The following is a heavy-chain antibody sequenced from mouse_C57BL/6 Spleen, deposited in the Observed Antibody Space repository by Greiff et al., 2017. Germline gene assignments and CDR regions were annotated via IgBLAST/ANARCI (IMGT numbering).Heavy chain of an antibody. CDR3: TRSETTATPYFDY. V-gene: IGHV1-15*01. J-gene: IGHJ2*01. Sequence: VQLQQSGAELVRPGASVTLSCKASGYTFTDYEMHWVKQTPVHGLEWIGAIDPETGGTAYNQKFKGKAILTADKSSSTAYMELRSLTSEDSAVYYCTRSETTATPYFDYWGQGTTLTVSS. D-gene: IGHD1-2*01. CDR1: GYTFTDYE. CDR2: IDPETGGT.